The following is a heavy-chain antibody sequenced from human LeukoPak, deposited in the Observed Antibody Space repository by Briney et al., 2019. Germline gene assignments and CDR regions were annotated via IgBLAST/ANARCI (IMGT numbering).Heavy chain of an antibody. J-gene: IGHJ4*02. V-gene: IGHV4-39*01. CDR3: ARLAGDYGANYFDY. D-gene: IGHD4-17*01. CDR1: GGSMSSSSTY. Sequence: SETLSLTCTVSGGSMSSSSTYWGWIRQPPGKGLDWIGTIHSGGSTYYNPSLKSRVSISVDASKNQFSLKLSSVTAADTAVYFCARLAGDYGANYFDYWGQGTLATVSS. CDR2: IHSGGST.